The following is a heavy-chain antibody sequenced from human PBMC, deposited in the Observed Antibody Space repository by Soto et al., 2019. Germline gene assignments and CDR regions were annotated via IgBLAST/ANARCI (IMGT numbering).Heavy chain of an antibody. V-gene: IGHV1-8*01. Sequence: ASVKVSCKASGYTFTSYDINWVRQATGQGLEWMGWMNPNSGNTGYAQKFQGRVTMTRNTSISTAYMELSSLRPEDTAVYYCARVGDSSSWLTVGWFDPWGQGTLVTVSS. CDR3: ARVGDSSSWLTVGWFDP. D-gene: IGHD6-6*01. CDR1: GYTFTSYD. J-gene: IGHJ5*02. CDR2: MNPNSGNT.